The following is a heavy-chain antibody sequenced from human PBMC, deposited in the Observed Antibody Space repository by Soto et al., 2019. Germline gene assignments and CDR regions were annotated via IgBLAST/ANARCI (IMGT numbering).Heavy chain of an antibody. V-gene: IGHV3-30*18. Sequence: GGSLRLSCAASGFTFSSYGMHWVRQAPGKGLEWVAVISYDGSNKYYADSVKGRFTISRDNSKNTLYLQMNSLRAEDTAVYYCANYDFWSGLWGQGTLVTSPQ. CDR1: GFTFSSYG. D-gene: IGHD3-3*01. CDR2: ISYDGSNK. J-gene: IGHJ4*02. CDR3: ANYDFWSGL.